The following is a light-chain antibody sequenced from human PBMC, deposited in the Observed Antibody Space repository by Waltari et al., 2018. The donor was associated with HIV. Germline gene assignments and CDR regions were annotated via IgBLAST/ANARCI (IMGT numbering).Light chain of an antibody. CDR3: NSYAGSNNWV. Sequence: QSALTQPPPASGSPGQSVTISCPGTSRDVGGSKSVSWYQQHPGKAPKLMIYEVNKRPSGVPDRFSGSKSANTASLTVSGLQADDEADYYCNSYAGSNNWVFGGGTKLTVL. J-gene: IGLJ3*02. CDR1: SRDVGGSKS. CDR2: EVN. V-gene: IGLV2-8*01.